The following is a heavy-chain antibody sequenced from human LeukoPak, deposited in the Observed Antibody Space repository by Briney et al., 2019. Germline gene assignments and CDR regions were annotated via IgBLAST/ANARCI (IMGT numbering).Heavy chain of an antibody. CDR3: ARRWVAARPIDY. Sequence: PSETLSLTCTVSGGSISNYYWSWIRQPPGKGLEWIGYISYSGSTNYNPSLKSRVTISVDTSKNQFSLKLSSVTAADTAAYYCARRWVAARPIDYWGQGTLVTVSS. CDR2: ISYSGST. V-gene: IGHV4-59*08. J-gene: IGHJ4*02. D-gene: IGHD6-6*01. CDR1: GGSISNYY.